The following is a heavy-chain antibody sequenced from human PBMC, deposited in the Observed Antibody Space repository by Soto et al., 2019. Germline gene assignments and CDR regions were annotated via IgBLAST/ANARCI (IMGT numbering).Heavy chain of an antibody. V-gene: IGHV3-74*01. CDR3: ARDRGGWGRDMDV. Sequence: EVQLVESGGGLAQPGGSLRLSSAASGFTFSTYWIHWVRQAPGKGLVWVSRINSDGSSTNYADSVKGRFTISRDNAKNTLFLQMNSLRAEETAVYYCARDRGGWGRDMDVWGQGTTCTVSS. D-gene: IGHD6-19*01. J-gene: IGHJ6*02. CDR1: GFTFSTYW. CDR2: INSDGSST.